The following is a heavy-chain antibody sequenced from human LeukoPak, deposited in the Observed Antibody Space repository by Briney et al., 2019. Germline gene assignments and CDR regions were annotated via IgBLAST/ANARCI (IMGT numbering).Heavy chain of an antibody. CDR2: INPGTGGT. V-gene: IGHV1-2*02. Sequence: ASVKVSCKAFGYTFTSNYIHWVRQAPGQGLEWMGWINPGTGGTNYAQKFQGGVNMTRDTSISTAYMDLSRLTSDDTAIYYCATDNPPYCNGGSCYFDWGQGTLVTVSS. CDR1: GYTFTSNY. D-gene: IGHD2-15*01. J-gene: IGHJ4*02. CDR3: ATDNPPYCNGGSCYFD.